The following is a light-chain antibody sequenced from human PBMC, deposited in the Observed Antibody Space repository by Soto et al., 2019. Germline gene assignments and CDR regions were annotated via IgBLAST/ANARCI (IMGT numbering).Light chain of an antibody. CDR3: SSYAGSNNFEV. Sequence: QSALPQLPSASGSPGQSVTISCTGTSSDVGGYNYVSWYQQHPGKAPKLMIYEVSKRPSGVPDRFSGSKSGNTASLTVSGLQAEDEADYYCSSYAGSNNFEVFGTGTKVTVL. V-gene: IGLV2-8*01. CDR1: SSDVGGYNY. J-gene: IGLJ1*01. CDR2: EVS.